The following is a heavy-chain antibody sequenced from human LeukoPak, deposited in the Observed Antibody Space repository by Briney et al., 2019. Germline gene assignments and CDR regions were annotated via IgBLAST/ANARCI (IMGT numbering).Heavy chain of an antibody. Sequence: GGSLRLSCAASGFTFSSYEMNWVRQAPGKGLEWVSYISSSGSTIYYADSVKGRFTISRDNAKNSLYLQMNSVRAEDTAVYYCARVWGMLLWLSLDCWGQGALVTVSS. V-gene: IGHV3-48*03. J-gene: IGHJ4*02. CDR1: GFTFSSYE. CDR2: ISSSGSTI. CDR3: ARVWGMLLWLSLDC. D-gene: IGHD5-18*01.